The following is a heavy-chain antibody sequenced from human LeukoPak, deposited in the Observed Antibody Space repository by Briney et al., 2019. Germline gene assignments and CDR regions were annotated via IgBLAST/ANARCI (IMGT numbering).Heavy chain of an antibody. J-gene: IGHJ4*02. CDR3: ASASHEKYSSSSLSTALDY. CDR1: GFTFSSYS. V-gene: IGHV3-20*04. CDR2: INWNGGST. D-gene: IGHD6-6*01. Sequence: PGGSLRLSCAASGFTFSSYSMNWVRQAPGKGLEWVSGINWNGGSTGYADSVKGRFTISRDNAKNSLYLQMNSLRAEDTALYYCASASHEKYSSSSLSTALDYWGQGTLVTVSS.